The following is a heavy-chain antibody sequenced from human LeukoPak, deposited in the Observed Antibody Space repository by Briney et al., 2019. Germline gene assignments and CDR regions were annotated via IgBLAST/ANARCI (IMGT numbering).Heavy chain of an antibody. CDR1: GFTFSNYA. CDR2: ISGTGGST. D-gene: IGHD2-2*01. CDR3: ARWRFQLLDY. V-gene: IGHV3-23*01. Sequence: GGSLRLSCAASGFTFSNYAMSWVRQAPGKGLEWVSAISGTGGSTYYADSVKGRFTISRDNSKNTLYLPMNSLRAEDTAVYYCARWRFQLLDYWGQGTLVTVSS. J-gene: IGHJ4*02.